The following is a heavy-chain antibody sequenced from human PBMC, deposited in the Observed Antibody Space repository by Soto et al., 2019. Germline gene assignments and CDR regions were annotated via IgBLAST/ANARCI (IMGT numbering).Heavy chain of an antibody. J-gene: IGHJ4*02. CDR1: GYTFTTYY. CDR3: ARPKDYDDCLDL. D-gene: IGHD3-22*01. Sequence: GASVKVSCKASGYTFTTYYMHWVRQAPGQGLEWMGIINPSAGSTKYSQKFQGRVTFTRDTSANTAYMELSSLISEDTAVYYCARPKDYDDCLDLWGQGTLVTVS. V-gene: IGHV1-46*01. CDR2: INPSAGST.